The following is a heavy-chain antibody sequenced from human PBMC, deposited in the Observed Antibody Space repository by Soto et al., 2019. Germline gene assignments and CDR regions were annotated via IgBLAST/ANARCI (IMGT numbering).Heavy chain of an antibody. Sequence: QVQLVQSGAEVKKPGASVKLSCKASGYTLHDYALHWVRQAPGQRLEWMAWINAGTGNTKYSQKLQGRVTITRDPSANTAYMELSSRTFEGTALYYCARTSGGYERVGPFDLWGQGTKVTVSS. J-gene: IGHJ3*01. CDR2: INAGTGNT. V-gene: IGHV1-3*01. D-gene: IGHD5-12*01. CDR3: ARTSGGYERVGPFDL. CDR1: GYTLHDYA.